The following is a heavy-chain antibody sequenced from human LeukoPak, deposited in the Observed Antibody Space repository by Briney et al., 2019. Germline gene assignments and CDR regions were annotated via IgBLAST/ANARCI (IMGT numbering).Heavy chain of an antibody. CDR2: IDWDDDK. CDR3: ARITKIAVAGRGYYYYGMDV. D-gene: IGHD6-19*01. CDR1: GFSLSTSGMC. V-gene: IGHV2-70*11. J-gene: IGHJ6*02. Sequence: ESGPTLVNPTQTLTLTCTFSGFSLSTSGMCVSWIRQPPGKALEWLARIDWDDDKYYSTSLKTRLTISKDTSKNQVVLTMTNVDPVDTATYYCARITKIAVAGRGYYYYGMDVWGQGTTVTVSS.